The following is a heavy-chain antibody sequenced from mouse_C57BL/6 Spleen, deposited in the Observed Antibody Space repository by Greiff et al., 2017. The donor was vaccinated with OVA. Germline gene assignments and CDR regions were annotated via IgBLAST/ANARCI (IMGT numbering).Heavy chain of an antibody. CDR2: INPNYGTT. V-gene: IGHV1-39*01. Sequence: QLVESGPELVKPGASVKISCKASGYSFTDYNMNWVKQSNGKSLEWIGVINPNYGTTSYNQKFKGKATLTVDQSSSTAYMQLNSLTSEDSAVYYCARSLVITTVVATRAMDYWGQGTSVTVSS. D-gene: IGHD1-1*01. J-gene: IGHJ4*01. CDR3: ARSLVITTVVATRAMDY. CDR1: GYSFTDYN.